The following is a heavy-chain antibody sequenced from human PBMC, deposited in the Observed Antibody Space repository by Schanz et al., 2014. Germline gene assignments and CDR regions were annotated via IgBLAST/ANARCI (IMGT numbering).Heavy chain of an antibody. J-gene: IGHJ4*02. Sequence: EGQLLESGGGLIQRGESLRLSCSASGFSFSSYSMNWVRQAPGKGLEWVSVIYSGIGAYYADSVKDRFTVSRDNSKNTVYLQMNRLRAEDTAVYYCARVHHYDPSGWGYFDYWGQGALVTVSS. CDR3: ARVHHYDPSGWGYFDY. CDR1: GFSFSSYS. D-gene: IGHD3-22*01. V-gene: IGHV3-66*01. CDR2: IYSGIGA.